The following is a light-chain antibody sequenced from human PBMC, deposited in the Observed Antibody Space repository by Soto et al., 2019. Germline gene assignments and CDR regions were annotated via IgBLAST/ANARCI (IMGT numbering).Light chain of an antibody. V-gene: IGKV1-39*01. CDR1: QGISTY. CDR2: AAS. Sequence: IQITQSPSSLSASVLERFTITCRASQGISTYLNWYHQKPGKAPKLLIYAASSLQSGVPSRFSGSGSETDFTLTISSLQPEDFATYSCQQSYSTTWTFGQGTKVDIK. J-gene: IGKJ1*01. CDR3: QQSYSTTWT.